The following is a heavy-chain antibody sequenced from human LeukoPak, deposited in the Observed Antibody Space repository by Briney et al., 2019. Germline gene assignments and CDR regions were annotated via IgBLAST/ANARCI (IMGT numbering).Heavy chain of an antibody. Sequence: SETLSLTCAVYGRSFSGYYWLWLRQPPGKGLEWIGEINHSGSTNYNPSLKSRVTISVDTSKNQFSLKLSSVTAADTAVYYCARGGWDCSSTSCYRLKFDYWGQGTLVTVSS. CDR1: GRSFSGYY. V-gene: IGHV4-34*01. CDR3: ARGGWDCSSTSCYRLKFDY. CDR2: INHSGST. J-gene: IGHJ4*02. D-gene: IGHD2-2*01.